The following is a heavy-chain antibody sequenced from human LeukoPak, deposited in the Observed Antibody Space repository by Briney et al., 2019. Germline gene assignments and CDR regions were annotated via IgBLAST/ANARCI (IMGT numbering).Heavy chain of an antibody. J-gene: IGHJ4*02. Sequence: SQTLSLTCTVSGDSITSGGYYWSWIRQRPGKGLEWIGHIYKTGSTYYNPSLKSRVTMSVDTSRNQFSLKVNSVTAADTAVYYCARDVLRWGQGTLVTVSS. CDR2: IYKTGST. V-gene: IGHV4-31*03. CDR1: GDSITSGGYY. CDR3: ARDVLR.